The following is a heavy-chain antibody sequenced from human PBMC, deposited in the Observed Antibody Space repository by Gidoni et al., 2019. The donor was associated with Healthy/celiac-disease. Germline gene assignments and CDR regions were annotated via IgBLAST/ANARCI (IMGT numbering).Heavy chain of an antibody. CDR2: IIPIFGTA. J-gene: IGHJ5*02. CDR1: GGTFSSYA. D-gene: IGHD4-17*01. Sequence: QVPLVQSGAAVKKPGSSVTVSCKASGGTFSSYAISWVRQAPGQGLEWMGGIIPIFGTANYAQKFQGRVTITADKSTSTAYMELSSLRSEDTAVYYCARVNTVTHFYWFDPWGQGTLVTVSS. V-gene: IGHV1-69*06. CDR3: ARVNTVTHFYWFDP.